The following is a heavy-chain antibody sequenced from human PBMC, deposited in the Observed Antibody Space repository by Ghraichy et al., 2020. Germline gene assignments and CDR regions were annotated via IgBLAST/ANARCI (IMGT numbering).Heavy chain of an antibody. CDR2: ISYGESI. V-gene: IGHV4-39*01. D-gene: IGHD1-1*01. J-gene: IGHJ5*02. CDR1: GGSVSSSSYF. CDR3: ARHALRGTTWFDP. Sequence: SETLSLTCTVSGGSVSSSSYFWGWIRQPPGKGLEWIGCISYGESIYYNPSLKSRVIISVDTSKNQFSLKLTSVTAADTAVYYCARHALRGTTWFDPWGQGTLVTVSS.